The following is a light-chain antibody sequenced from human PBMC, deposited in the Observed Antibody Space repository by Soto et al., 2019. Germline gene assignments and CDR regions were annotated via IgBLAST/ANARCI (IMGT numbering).Light chain of an antibody. CDR3: QQRRTRPPMMT. V-gene: IGKV3-11*01. J-gene: IGKJ5*01. Sequence: EIVLTQSPATLSLSPGERATLSCRASQSFSSYLAWYQQKPGQAPRLLIYDASKRATGIPARFSGRGSGTDFTLTISSLEPEDFAVYYCQQRRTRPPMMTFGQGTRLEIK. CDR1: QSFSSY. CDR2: DAS.